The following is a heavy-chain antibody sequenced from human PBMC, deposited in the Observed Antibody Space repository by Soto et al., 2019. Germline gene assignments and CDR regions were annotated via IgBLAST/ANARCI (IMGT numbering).Heavy chain of an antibody. CDR2: IYPGDSDS. CDR3: ARKYSGYVEAFDI. Sequence: GESLKISCKGSGFTFTSYWIAWVRQMPGKGLEWMGIIYPGDSDSSYSPSFQGQVTISADKSINTAYLQWSSLKASDTAMYYCARKYSGYVEAFDIWGQGTMVTVSS. V-gene: IGHV5-51*01. D-gene: IGHD5-12*01. CDR1: GFTFTSYW. J-gene: IGHJ3*02.